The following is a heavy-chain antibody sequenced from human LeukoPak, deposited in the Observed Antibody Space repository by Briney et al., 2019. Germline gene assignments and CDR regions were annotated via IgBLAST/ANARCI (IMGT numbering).Heavy chain of an antibody. Sequence: SETLSLTCAVYGGSFSGYYWSWIRQPPGKGLEWIGEINHSGSTNYNPSLKSRVTISVDTSKNQFSLKLSSVTAADTAVYYCARERFGIGPPYYWGQGTLVTVSS. J-gene: IGHJ4*02. CDR3: ARERFGIGPPYY. V-gene: IGHV4-34*01. CDR2: INHSGST. D-gene: IGHD3-16*01. CDR1: GGSFSGYY.